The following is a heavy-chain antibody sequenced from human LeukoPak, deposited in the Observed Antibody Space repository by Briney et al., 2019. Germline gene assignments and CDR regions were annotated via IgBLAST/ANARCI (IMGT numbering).Heavy chain of an antibody. V-gene: IGHV3-11*01. CDR2: ISSSGSTI. Sequence: GGSLRLSCAASGFTFSDYYMSWIRPAPGKGLEWVSYISSSGSTIYYADSVKGRFTISRHNAKNSLYLQMNSLRAEDTAVYYCARVPRATYYYYGMDVWGQGTTVTVSS. CDR1: GFTFSDYY. CDR3: ARVPRATYYYYGMDV. J-gene: IGHJ6*02.